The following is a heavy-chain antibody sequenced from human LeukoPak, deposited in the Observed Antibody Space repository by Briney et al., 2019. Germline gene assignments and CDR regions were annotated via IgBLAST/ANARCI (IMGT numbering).Heavy chain of an antibody. J-gene: IGHJ5*02. CDR1: GFTFSSYS. Sequence: GGSLRLSCAASGFTFSSYSMNWVRQAPGKGLEWVSYISSASNTIYYADSVKGRFTISRDNAKNSLYLQMNSLRAEDTAMYYCARDGWFGDNNWFDPWGQGTLVTVSS. V-gene: IGHV3-48*01. CDR2: ISSASNTI. CDR3: ARDGWFGDNNWFDP. D-gene: IGHD3-10*01.